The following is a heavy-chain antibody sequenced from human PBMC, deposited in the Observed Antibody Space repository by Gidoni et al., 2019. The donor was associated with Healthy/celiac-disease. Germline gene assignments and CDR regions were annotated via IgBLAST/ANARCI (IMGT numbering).Heavy chain of an antibody. J-gene: IGHJ3*02. CDR2: INPNSGGT. V-gene: IGHV1-2*06. Sequence: QVQLVHTGSEVTKPGASVTVSCKASGYTFTGHYMHWVRQAPGQGLEWMGRINPNSGGTNYAQKFQGRVTMTRDTSISTAYMELSRLRSDDTAVYYCARDKWATDRDAFDIWGQGTMVTVSS. CDR3: ARDKWATDRDAFDI. D-gene: IGHD1-26*01. CDR1: GYTFTGHY.